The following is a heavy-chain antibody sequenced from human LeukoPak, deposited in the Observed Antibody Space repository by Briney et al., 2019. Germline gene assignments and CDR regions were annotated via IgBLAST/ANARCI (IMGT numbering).Heavy chain of an antibody. J-gene: IGHJ4*02. CDR3: AKRYGSGSYYFDY. Sequence: GGSLRLSCAASGFTFSSYAMSWVRQAPGKGLEWVSAISGSGGSTYYADSVKGRFTIPRDNSKNTLYLQMNSLRAEDTAVYYCAKRYGSGSYYFDYWGQGTLVTVSS. CDR2: ISGSGGST. D-gene: IGHD3-10*01. V-gene: IGHV3-23*01. CDR1: GFTFSSYA.